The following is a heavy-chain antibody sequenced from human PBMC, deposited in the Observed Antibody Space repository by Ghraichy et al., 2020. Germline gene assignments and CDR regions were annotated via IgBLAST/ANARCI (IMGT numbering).Heavy chain of an antibody. V-gene: IGHV3-23*01. Sequence: LSLTCAASGFSFSSYAMSWVRQAPGKGLEWVSAISGSGGSTYYADSVKGRFTISRDNSKNTLYLQMNSLRAEDTAVYYCATAGWSGYYSDYWGQGTLVTVSS. CDR2: ISGSGGST. CDR1: GFSFSSYA. J-gene: IGHJ4*02. D-gene: IGHD3-3*01. CDR3: ATAGWSGYYSDY.